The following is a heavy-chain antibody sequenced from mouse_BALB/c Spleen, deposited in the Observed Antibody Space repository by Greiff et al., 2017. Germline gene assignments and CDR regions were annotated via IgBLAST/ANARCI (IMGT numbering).Heavy chain of an antibody. CDR3: TRYRYDAGYFDY. CDR1: GYSFTSYW. J-gene: IGHJ2*01. V-gene: IGHV1-5*01. Sequence: VQLQQSGTVLARPGASVKMSCKASGYSFTSYWMHWVKQRPGQGLEWIGAIYPGNSDTSYNQKFKGKAKLTAVTSASTAYMELSSLTNEDSAVYYCTRYRYDAGYFDYWGQGTTLTVSS. CDR2: IYPGNSDT. D-gene: IGHD2-14*01.